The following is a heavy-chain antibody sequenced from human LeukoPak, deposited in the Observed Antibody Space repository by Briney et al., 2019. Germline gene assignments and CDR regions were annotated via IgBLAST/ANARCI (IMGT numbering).Heavy chain of an antibody. CDR1: GFTFSSYS. D-gene: IGHD1-20*01. J-gene: IGHJ6*03. V-gene: IGHV3-48*01. CDR3: ARDVYKWNLDNYYYYYMDV. CDR2: ISSSSSTI. Sequence: PGGSLRLSCAASGFTFSSYSMNWVRQTPGKGLEWVSYISSSSSTIYYADSVKGRFTISRDNAKNSLYPQMNSLRAEDTAVYYCARDVYKWNLDNYYYYYMDVWGKGTTVTVSS.